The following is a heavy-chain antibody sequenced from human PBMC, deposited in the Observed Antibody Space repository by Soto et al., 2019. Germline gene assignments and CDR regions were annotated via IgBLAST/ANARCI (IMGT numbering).Heavy chain of an antibody. D-gene: IGHD3-10*01. J-gene: IGHJ4*02. V-gene: IGHV3-30*03. CDR3: VGGPCYFDS. Sequence: QVQLVESGGGVVQPGRSLRLSCAASGFPFTTYGMHWVREGPGKGLEWVAVISYDGSNKYYADSVKGRFTISRDNSKNPLYLQMTSLSPEDAALCYCVGGPCYFDSRGQGTLGAVSS. CDR1: GFPFTTYG. CDR2: ISYDGSNK.